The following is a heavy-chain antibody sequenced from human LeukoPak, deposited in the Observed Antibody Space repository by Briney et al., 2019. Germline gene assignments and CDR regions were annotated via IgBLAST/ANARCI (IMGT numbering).Heavy chain of an antibody. Sequence: PETLSLTCAVYGGSFSGYYWSWIRQPPGKGLGWIGEINHSGSTNYNPSLKSRVTISVDTSKNQFSLKLSSVTAADTAVYYCARGNYYGSATHYFDYWGQGTLVTVSS. CDR1: GGSFSGYY. V-gene: IGHV4-34*01. CDR3: ARGNYYGSATHYFDY. J-gene: IGHJ4*02. CDR2: INHSGST. D-gene: IGHD3-10*01.